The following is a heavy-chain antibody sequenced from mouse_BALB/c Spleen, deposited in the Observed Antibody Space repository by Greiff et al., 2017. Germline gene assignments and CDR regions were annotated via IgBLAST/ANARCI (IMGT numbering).Heavy chain of an antibody. CDR1: GYTFTNYW. D-gene: IGHD2-14*01. Sequence: VQLQQSGAELVRPGTSVKISCKASGYTFTNYWLGWVKQRPGHGLEWIGDIYPGGGYTNYNEKFKGKATLTADTSSSTAYMQLSSLISEDSAVYFCARRYDGAWFAYWGQGTLVTVSA. V-gene: IGHV1-63*02. CDR2: IYPGGGYT. J-gene: IGHJ3*01. CDR3: ARRYDGAWFAY.